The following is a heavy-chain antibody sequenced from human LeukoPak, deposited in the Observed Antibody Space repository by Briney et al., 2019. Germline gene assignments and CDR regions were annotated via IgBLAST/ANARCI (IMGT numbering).Heavy chain of an antibody. J-gene: IGHJ4*02. V-gene: IGHV3-23*01. CDR1: RFTFSSYA. Sequence: PGGSLRLSCAASRFTFSSYAMSWVRQAPGQGLEWVSAISGSGGSTYYADSVKGRFTISRDNSKNTLYLQMNSLGAEDTAVYYCAKRRYYGSESYYGFDYWGQGTLVTVSS. CDR2: ISGSGGST. CDR3: AKRRYYGSESYYGFDY. D-gene: IGHD3-10*01.